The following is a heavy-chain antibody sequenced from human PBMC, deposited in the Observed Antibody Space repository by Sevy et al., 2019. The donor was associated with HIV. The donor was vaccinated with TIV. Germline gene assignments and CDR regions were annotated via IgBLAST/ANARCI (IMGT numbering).Heavy chain of an antibody. CDR1: GFTFSSYA. D-gene: IGHD3-22*01. V-gene: IGHV3-23*01. CDR3: AKEYDYDSSGYYHVDY. CDR2: ISGSGGST. Sequence: GGCLRLSCAASGFTFSSYAMSWVRQAPGKGLEWISAISGSGGSTYYADSVKGRFTISRDNSKNMLYLQMNSLRAEDTAVYAYAKEYDYDSSGYYHVDYWGQGTLVTVSS. J-gene: IGHJ4*02.